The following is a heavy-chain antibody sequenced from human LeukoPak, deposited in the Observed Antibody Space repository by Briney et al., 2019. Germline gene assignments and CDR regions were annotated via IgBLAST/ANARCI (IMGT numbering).Heavy chain of an antibody. V-gene: IGHV3-9*01. D-gene: IGHD3-10*01. Sequence: GRSLRLSCAASGFTFDDYAMHWVRQAPGKGLEWVSGISWNSGSIGYADSVKGRFTISRDNAKNSLYLQMNSLRAEDTALYYCAKALYYYGSGSYSWGTDAFDIWGQGTMVTVSS. CDR1: GFTFDDYA. CDR3: AKALYYYGSGSYSWGTDAFDI. CDR2: ISWNSGSI. J-gene: IGHJ3*02.